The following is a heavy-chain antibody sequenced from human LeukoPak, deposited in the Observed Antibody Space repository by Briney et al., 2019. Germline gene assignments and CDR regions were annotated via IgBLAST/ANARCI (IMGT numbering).Heavy chain of an antibody. V-gene: IGHV4-34*01. CDR2: INHSGST. J-gene: IGHJ4*02. D-gene: IGHD6-13*01. CDR3: ARAYSSSWYRGYYFDY. Sequence: PSETLSLTCAVYGGSFSGYYWSWIRQPPGKGLGWIGEINHSGSTNYNPSLKSRVSISVDTSKNQFSLKLSSVTAADTAVYYCARAYSSSWYRGYYFDYWGQGTLVTVSS. CDR1: GGSFSGYY.